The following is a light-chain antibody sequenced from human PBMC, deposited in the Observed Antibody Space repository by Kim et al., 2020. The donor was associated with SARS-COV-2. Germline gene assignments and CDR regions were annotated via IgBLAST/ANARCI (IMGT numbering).Light chain of an antibody. CDR1: RNINSY. Sequence: DIQMTQSPSSLSASVGDKVTIACRASRNINSYLNWYQHKPGKAPKLLIYGASALQSGVPSRFSGGGFGTDFTLTITSLQPEDLAVYFWQQNFSPLITFGRGTKVDIK. J-gene: IGKJ3*01. CDR2: GAS. CDR3: QQNFSPLIT. V-gene: IGKV1-39*01.